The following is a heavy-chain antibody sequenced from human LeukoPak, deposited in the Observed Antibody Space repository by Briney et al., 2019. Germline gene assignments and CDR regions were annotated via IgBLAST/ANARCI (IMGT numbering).Heavy chain of an antibody. J-gene: IGHJ4*02. D-gene: IGHD3-16*01. Sequence: SETLPLTCTVSGGSISSSSYYWDWVRQPPGKGLEWIGSFYYSGSTYCNPSLKSRVTISVDTSGDQFSLKLSSVTAADTAVHYWASRVRNGGGHDYWGQGTLVTVSS. V-gene: IGHV4-39*01. CDR1: GGSISSSSYY. CDR2: FYYSGST. CDR3: ASRVRNGGGHDY.